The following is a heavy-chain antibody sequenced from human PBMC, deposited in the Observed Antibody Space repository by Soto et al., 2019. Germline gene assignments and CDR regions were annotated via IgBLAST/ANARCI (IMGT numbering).Heavy chain of an antibody. CDR2: IIPKLGSA. D-gene: IGHD5-12*01. Sequence: QVQLVQSGAEVKEPGSSVQVSCKASGGGNLSDYRTTWVRRAPGQGLGWMGGIIPKLGSANYAQKYQGRVTTTSDESTNSVYMELRSLSSDDTAVYYCARGGEGYNFGAVYWGQGTPVTVSS. J-gene: IGHJ4*02. CDR1: GGGNLSDYR. CDR3: ARGGEGYNFGAVY. V-gene: IGHV1-69*01.